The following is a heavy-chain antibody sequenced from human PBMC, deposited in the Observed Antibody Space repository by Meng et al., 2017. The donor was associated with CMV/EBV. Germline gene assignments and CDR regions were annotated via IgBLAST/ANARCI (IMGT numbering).Heavy chain of an antibody. V-gene: IGHV1-2*02. D-gene: IGHD2-15*01. CDR1: GYTVTEYY. CDR3: ARDDGSLDY. CDR2: LNASRGGT. Sequence: SWSDDKNTGASVMVAFQVPGYTVTEYYTHWVRQAPGQGLEWMGWLNASRGGTNYAQKFQGRGTMTRDTSISTAYMELSRLRSDDTDVYYCARDDGSLDYWGQGTLVTVSS. J-gene: IGHJ4*02.